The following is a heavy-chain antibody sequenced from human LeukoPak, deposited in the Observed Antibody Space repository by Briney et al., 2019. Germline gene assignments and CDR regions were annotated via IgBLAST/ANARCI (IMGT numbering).Heavy chain of an antibody. CDR1: GGSISSYY. J-gene: IGHJ4*02. Sequence: SETLSLTCTVSGGSISSYYWSWIRQPAGKGLEWIGRIYTSGSTKYNPSLKSRVTISVDTSKNQFSLNLRSATAADTAVYYCARGDILTGYSYWGQGTLVTVSS. CDR2: IYTSGST. CDR3: ARGDILTGYSY. D-gene: IGHD3-9*01. V-gene: IGHV4-4*07.